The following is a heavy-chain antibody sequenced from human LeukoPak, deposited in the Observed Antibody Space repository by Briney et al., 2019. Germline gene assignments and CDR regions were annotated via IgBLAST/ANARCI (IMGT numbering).Heavy chain of an antibody. CDR1: GFTFSSYS. Sequence: GGSLRLSXAASGFTFSSYSMNWVRQAPGKGLEWVSSISSSSSYIYYADSVKGRFTISRDNAKNSLYLQMNSLRAEDTAVYYCARDQNYYDSSGYYGDWGQGTLVTVSS. D-gene: IGHD3-22*01. J-gene: IGHJ4*02. CDR2: ISSSSSYI. V-gene: IGHV3-21*01. CDR3: ARDQNYYDSSGYYGD.